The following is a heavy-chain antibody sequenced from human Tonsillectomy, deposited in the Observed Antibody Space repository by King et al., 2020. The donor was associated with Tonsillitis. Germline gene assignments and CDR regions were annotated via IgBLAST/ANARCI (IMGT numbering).Heavy chain of an antibody. V-gene: IGHV3-30*18. Sequence: VQLVQSGGGVVQPGRSLRLSCAASGFTFSSFGMHWVRQAPGKGLEWVAGISYDGSNKYYADSVKGRFTISRDNSKNTLYLQMNSLRDEDTAVYHCAKERGNVDAGRDGMDGWGQGTTVTVSS. CDR3: AKERGNVDAGRDGMDG. J-gene: IGHJ6*02. CDR2: ISYDGSNK. CDR1: GFTFSSFG. D-gene: IGHD5-18*01.